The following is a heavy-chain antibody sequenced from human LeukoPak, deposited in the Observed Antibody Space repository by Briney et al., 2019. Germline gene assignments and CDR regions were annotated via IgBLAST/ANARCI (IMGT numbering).Heavy chain of an antibody. J-gene: IGHJ4*02. D-gene: IGHD3-22*01. CDR2: INPNSGGT. CDR1: GYTFTGYY. CDR3: ARGDREYYYDSSGYPGFDY. V-gene: IGHV1-2*06. Sequence: ASVKVSCKASGYTFTGYYMHWVRQAPGQGLEWMGRINPNSGGTNYAQKFQGRVTMTRDTPISTAYMELSRLRSDDTAVYYCARGDREYYYDSSGYPGFDYRGQGTLVTVSS.